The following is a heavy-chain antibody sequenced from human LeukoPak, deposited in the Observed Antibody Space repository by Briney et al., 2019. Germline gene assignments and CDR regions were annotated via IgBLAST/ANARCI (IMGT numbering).Heavy chain of an antibody. V-gene: IGHV4-59*12. D-gene: IGHD2-2*02. J-gene: IGHJ5*02. Sequence: SETLSLTCTVSGGSISSYYWSWIRQPPGKGLEWIGYISYTGSTNYNPSLQSRVTMSVDMSKNQFSLKLSSVTAADTAVYYCARDSPDCSSITCYKDWFDPWGQGTLVTVSS. CDR3: ARDSPDCSSITCYKDWFDP. CDR1: GGSISSYY. CDR2: ISYTGST.